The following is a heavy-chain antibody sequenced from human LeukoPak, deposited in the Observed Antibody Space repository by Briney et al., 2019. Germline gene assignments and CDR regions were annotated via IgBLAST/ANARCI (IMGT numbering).Heavy chain of an antibody. CDR1: GFTFTTYW. V-gene: IGHV3-7*01. Sequence: GGSLRLSCAASGFTFTTYWMGWVRQAPGKGLEWVANIKQDGSEQYYVDSVKGRFTISRDNAKNSLSLQMNSLRAEDTAVYYCARLGLPKLYYYESETYQDRGKNWFDPWGQGTLVTVSS. D-gene: IGHD3-10*01. J-gene: IGHJ5*02. CDR2: IKQDGSEQ. CDR3: ARLGLPKLYYYESETYQDRGKNWFDP.